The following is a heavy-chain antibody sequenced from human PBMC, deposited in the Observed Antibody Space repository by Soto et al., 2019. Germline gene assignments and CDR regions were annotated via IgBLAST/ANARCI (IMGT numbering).Heavy chain of an antibody. CDR3: TTDSCGDYLCLREYGADY. CDR2: IKSKTDGGTT. V-gene: IGHV3-15*07. J-gene: IGHJ4*02. D-gene: IGHD4-17*01. CDR1: SVSNAW. Sequence: SVSNAWMNWVRQAPGKGLEWVGRIKSKTDGGTTDYAAPVKGRFTISRDDSKNTLYLQMNSLKTEDTAVYYCTTDSCGDYLCLREYGADYWGQGTLVTVSS.